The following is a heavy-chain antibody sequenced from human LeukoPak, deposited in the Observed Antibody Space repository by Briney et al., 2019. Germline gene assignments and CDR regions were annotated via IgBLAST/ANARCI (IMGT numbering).Heavy chain of an antibody. CDR1: GFTFSSHW. V-gene: IGHV3-7*01. Sequence: GGSLRLSCAASGFTFSSHWMGWVRQAPGKGLEWVANIKQDGSEKYYVDSVKGRFTISRDNTENSLYLQMNSLRAEDTAVYYCARGEVLGYCSSIDCSSYYFDYWGQGTLVTVSS. J-gene: IGHJ4*02. CDR2: IKQDGSEK. CDR3: ARGEVLGYCSSIDCSSYYFDY. D-gene: IGHD2-2*01.